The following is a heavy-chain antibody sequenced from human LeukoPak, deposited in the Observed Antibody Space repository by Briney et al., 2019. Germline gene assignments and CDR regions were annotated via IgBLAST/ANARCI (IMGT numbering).Heavy chain of an antibody. CDR2: ISSSSSYT. J-gene: IGHJ4*02. Sequence: GGSLRLSCAASGFTFSDYYMSWIRQAPGKGLEWVSYISSSSSYTNYADSVKGRFTISRDNAKNSLYLQMNSLRAEDTAVYYCARAPYDSSGYYDYWGQGTLVTVSS. V-gene: IGHV3-11*05. CDR1: GFTFSDYY. CDR3: ARAPYDSSGYYDY. D-gene: IGHD3-22*01.